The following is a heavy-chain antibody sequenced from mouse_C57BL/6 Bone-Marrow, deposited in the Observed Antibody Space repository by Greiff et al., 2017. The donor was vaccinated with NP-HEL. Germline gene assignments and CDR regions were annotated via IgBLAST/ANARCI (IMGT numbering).Heavy chain of an antibody. CDR1: GFTFSDYG. Sequence: EVHLVESGGGLVKPGGSLKLSCAASGFTFSDYGMHWVRQAPEKGLEWVAYISSGSSTIYYADTVKGRFTISRDNAKNTLFLQMTSLRSEDTAMYYCARPTVVAFYWYFDVWGTGTTVTVSS. J-gene: IGHJ1*03. CDR2: ISSGSSTI. CDR3: ARPTVVAFYWYFDV. D-gene: IGHD1-1*01. V-gene: IGHV5-17*01.